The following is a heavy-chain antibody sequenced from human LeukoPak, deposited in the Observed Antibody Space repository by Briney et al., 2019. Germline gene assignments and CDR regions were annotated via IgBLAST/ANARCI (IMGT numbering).Heavy chain of an antibody. CDR1: GFTFSSYA. D-gene: IGHD4-11*01. CDR2: IRGSGDKT. V-gene: IGHV3-23*01. CDR3: AKDDPNDYKPCIY. Sequence: GGSLRLSCAASGFTFSSYAMSWVRQAPGKGLEWVSLIRGSGDKTHYADSVKGRFTISRDNSKNTLYLQVNSLRADDTAVYYCAKDDPNDYKPCIYWGQGTLVIVSS. J-gene: IGHJ4*02.